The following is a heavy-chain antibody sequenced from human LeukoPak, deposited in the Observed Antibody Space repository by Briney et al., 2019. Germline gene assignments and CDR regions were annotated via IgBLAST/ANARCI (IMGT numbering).Heavy chain of an antibody. Sequence: ASVKVSCKASGGTFSSYAISWVRQAPGQGLEWMGGIIPIFGTANYAQEFQGRVTITADESTSTAYMELSSLRSEDTAVYYCARVRLAAAGTPFDYWGQGTLVTVSS. CDR3: ARVRLAAAGTPFDY. V-gene: IGHV1-69*13. J-gene: IGHJ4*02. CDR2: IIPIFGTA. CDR1: GGTFSSYA. D-gene: IGHD6-13*01.